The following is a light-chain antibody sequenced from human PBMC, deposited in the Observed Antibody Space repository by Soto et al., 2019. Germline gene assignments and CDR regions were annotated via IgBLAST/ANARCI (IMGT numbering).Light chain of an antibody. Sequence: EILLTQSPGTLSLSPGERATLSCRASQSVSSSYLAWYQQKPGPAPRLLIYGASSRATGIPDRFSGSGSGTDFTLTISRLEPEDFAVYYCQQYGRSPLTFGGGTKVEIK. V-gene: IGKV3-20*01. CDR1: QSVSSSY. CDR2: GAS. J-gene: IGKJ4*01. CDR3: QQYGRSPLT.